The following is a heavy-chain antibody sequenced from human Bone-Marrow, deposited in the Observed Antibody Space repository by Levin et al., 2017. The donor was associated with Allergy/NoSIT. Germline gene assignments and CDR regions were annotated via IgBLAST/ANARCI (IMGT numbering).Heavy chain of an antibody. CDR1: GFTFSSYG. J-gene: IGHJ6*02. Sequence: PGESLKISCAASGFTFSSYGMHWVRQAPGKGLEWVAVISYDGSNKYYADSVKGRFTISRDNSKNTLYLQMNSLRAEDTAVYYCAKDLVVVVPAAISDYYYYYGMDVWGQGTTVTVSS. CDR2: ISYDGSNK. CDR3: AKDLVVVVPAAISDYYYYYGMDV. D-gene: IGHD2-2*01. V-gene: IGHV3-30*18.